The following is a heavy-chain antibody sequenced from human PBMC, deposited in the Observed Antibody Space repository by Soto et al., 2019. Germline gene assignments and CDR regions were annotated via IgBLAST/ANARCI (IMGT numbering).Heavy chain of an antibody. CDR3: TTLPFRIAAAGTVDY. V-gene: IGHV3-15*01. CDR2: IKSTNDCGTT. CDR1: GFTFSNAW. Sequence: EVQLVESGGVLVKPGGSLRLSCAASGFTFSNAWMSCFRQAPRKGLEWVGRIKSTNDCGTTDYAAHVKGRFTISSDNSTNTLYLQMNSLKTEDTAVYYCTTLPFRIAAAGTVDYWGQGTLVTVSS. D-gene: IGHD6-13*01. J-gene: IGHJ4*02.